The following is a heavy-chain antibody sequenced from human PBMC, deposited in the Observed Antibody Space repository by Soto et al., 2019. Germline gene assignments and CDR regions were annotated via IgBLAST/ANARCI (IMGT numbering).Heavy chain of an antibody. Sequence: PSETLSLTCTVSGGSISSGNYYWSWIRQPPGKGLEWIGYIYYSGSTYYNPSLKSRVTISVDTSKNQFSLKLSSVTAADTAVYYCAREEYYYDSSGYRIAWFDPWGQGTLVTVS. CDR3: AREEYYYDSSGYRIAWFDP. CDR1: GGSISSGNYY. CDR2: IYYSGST. V-gene: IGHV4-30-4*01. J-gene: IGHJ5*02. D-gene: IGHD3-22*01.